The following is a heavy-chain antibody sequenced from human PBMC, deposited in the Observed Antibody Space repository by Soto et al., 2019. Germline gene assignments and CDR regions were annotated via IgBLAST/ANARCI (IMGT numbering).Heavy chain of an antibody. V-gene: IGHV3-23*01. D-gene: IGHD4-4*01. CDR2: ISVSGDTT. J-gene: IGHJ4*02. Sequence: EVQLLESGGGLVQSGGSLRLSCAASGFTFSSFAMNWVRQAPGKGLEWVSTISVSGDTTTYADSVKGLFTISRDNSMDTLYLQMNSLRAEDTALYFCAKDGVGWVTTVSYFDSWGQGTRVTVSS. CDR1: GFTFSSFA. CDR3: AKDGVGWVTTVSYFDS.